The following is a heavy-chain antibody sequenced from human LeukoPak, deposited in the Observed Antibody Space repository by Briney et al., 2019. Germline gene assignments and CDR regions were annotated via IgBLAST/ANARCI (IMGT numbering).Heavy chain of an antibody. V-gene: IGHV3-23*01. CDR1: GFTFSNYA. CDR3: AKGATGLRIVGDD. Sequence: GGSLRLSCAASGFTFSNYAMTWVRQAPGKGLEWGSTITGSGNDAYYADSVKGRFTISRDNSKNMLYLQMNSLRAEDTAVYYCAKGATGLRIVGDDWGQGTLVTVSS. J-gene: IGHJ4*02. D-gene: IGHD2-15*01. CDR2: ITGSGNDA.